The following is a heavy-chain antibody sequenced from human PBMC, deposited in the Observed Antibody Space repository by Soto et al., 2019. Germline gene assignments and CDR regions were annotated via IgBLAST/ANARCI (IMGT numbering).Heavy chain of an antibody. Sequence: QVHLVQSGAEVKKPGASVKVSCKGSGYAFTTYGITWVRQAPGQGLEWMGWISAHNGNTNYAQKLQGRVTVTRDTSTSTAYLELSSLRSDDTAVYYCARGRYGDYWGQGALVTVSS. CDR2: ISAHNGNT. CDR1: GYAFTTYG. V-gene: IGHV1-18*01. J-gene: IGHJ4*02. CDR3: ARGRYGDY. D-gene: IGHD1-1*01.